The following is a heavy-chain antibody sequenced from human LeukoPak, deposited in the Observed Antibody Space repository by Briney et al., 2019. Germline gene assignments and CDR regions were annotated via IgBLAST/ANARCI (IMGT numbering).Heavy chain of an antibody. J-gene: IGHJ5*02. Sequence: ASVKVSCTASGYTFTSYYMHWVRQAPGQGLEWMGIINPSGGSTSYAQKFQGRVTMTRDTSTSTVYMELSSLRSEDTAVYYCARPIAVAADWFDPWGQGTLVTVSS. CDR3: ARPIAVAADWFDP. CDR2: INPSGGST. V-gene: IGHV1-46*01. CDR1: GYTFTSYY. D-gene: IGHD6-19*01.